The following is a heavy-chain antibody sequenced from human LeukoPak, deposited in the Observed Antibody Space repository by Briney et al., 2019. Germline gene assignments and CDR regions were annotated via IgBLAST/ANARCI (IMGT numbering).Heavy chain of an antibody. J-gene: IGHJ3*02. CDR1: GGTFSSYA. CDR3: ARVGDYYDSSGYALVTAFDI. D-gene: IGHD3-22*01. V-gene: IGHV1-69*13. CDR2: IIPIFGTA. Sequence: SVKVSCKASGGTFSSYAISWVRQAPGQGLEWMGGIIPIFGTANYAQKFQGRVTITADESTSTAYMELSSLRSEDTAVYYCARVGDYYDSSGYALVTAFDIWGQGTMVTVSS.